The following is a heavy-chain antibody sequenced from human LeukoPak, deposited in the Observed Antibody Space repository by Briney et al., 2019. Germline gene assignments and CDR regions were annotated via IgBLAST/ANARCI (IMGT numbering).Heavy chain of an antibody. CDR1: GGSISSGGYY. V-gene: IGHV4-31*03. D-gene: IGHD3-9*01. Sequence: SETLSLTCTVSGGSISSGGYYWSWIRQHPGKGLEWIGYIYYSGSTYYNPSLESRVTISVDTSKNQFSLKLSSVTAADTAVYYCARERYFDWLIDHWGQGTLVTVSS. J-gene: IGHJ5*02. CDR3: ARERYFDWLIDH. CDR2: IYYSGST.